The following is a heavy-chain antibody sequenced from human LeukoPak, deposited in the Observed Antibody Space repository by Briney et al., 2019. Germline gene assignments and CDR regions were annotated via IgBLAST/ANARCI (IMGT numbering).Heavy chain of an antibody. CDR1: GYTFNSYG. J-gene: IGHJ1*01. Sequence: ASVKVSCKASGYTFNSYGISWVRQAPGQGLEWMGWISAYNGNTNYAQKLQGRVTMTTDTSTTTASMEVRSLRSDDTPVYYCARLPLFAESSGRAAYFQHWGQGTLVTVSS. V-gene: IGHV1-18*01. CDR3: ARLPLFAESSGRAAYFQH. D-gene: IGHD3-22*01. CDR2: ISAYNGNT.